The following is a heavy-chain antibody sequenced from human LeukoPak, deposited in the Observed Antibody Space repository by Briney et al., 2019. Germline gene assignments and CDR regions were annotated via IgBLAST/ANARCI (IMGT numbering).Heavy chain of an antibody. D-gene: IGHD3-10*01. V-gene: IGHV1-8*01. CDR2: MNPNSGNT. CDR3: ARDGSGSYYDRGWFDP. J-gene: IGHJ5*02. Sequence: ASVKVSCKASAYTFTSYNINWVRQATGQGLEWMGWMNPNSGNTGYAQKFQGRVTMTRNTSISTAYMELSSLTSEDTAVYYCARDGSGSYYDRGWFDPWGQGTLVTLSS. CDR1: AYTFTSYN.